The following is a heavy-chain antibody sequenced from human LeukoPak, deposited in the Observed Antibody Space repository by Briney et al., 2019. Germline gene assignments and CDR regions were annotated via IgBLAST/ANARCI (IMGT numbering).Heavy chain of an antibody. V-gene: IGHV3-23*01. D-gene: IGHD6-19*01. CDR3: AKDESSGWYGVFDYFDY. Sequence: GGSLRLSCAASGFTFRTYAMSWVRQIPGKGLEWVSSISTDGGDTSYADSVKGRFSISRDNSKNTLHLQMNSLRAEDTAVYYCAKDESSGWYGVFDYFDYWGQGTLVTVSS. CDR1: GFTFRTYA. J-gene: IGHJ4*02. CDR2: ISTDGGDT.